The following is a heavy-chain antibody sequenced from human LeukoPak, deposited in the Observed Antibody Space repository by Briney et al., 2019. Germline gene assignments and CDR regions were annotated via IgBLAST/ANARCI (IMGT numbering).Heavy chain of an antibody. V-gene: IGHV3-23*01. CDR1: GFTFSNYA. CDR3: AKESTVTPGNVNWFDP. Sequence: GGSLRLSCAASGFTFSNYAVTWVRQAPGKGLEWVSTLSGSGGSAYFADSVKGRFTISRDNSKNRPYLKMNSLRAEDTGVYYCAKESTVTPGNVNWFDPWGQGTLVTVSS. J-gene: IGHJ5*02. CDR2: LSGSGGSA. D-gene: IGHD4-17*01.